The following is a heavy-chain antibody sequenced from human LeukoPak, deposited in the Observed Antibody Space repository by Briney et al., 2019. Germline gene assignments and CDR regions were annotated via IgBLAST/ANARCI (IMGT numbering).Heavy chain of an antibody. V-gene: IGHV1-18*01. J-gene: IGHJ5*02. Sequence: ASVKVSCKASGYTFTSYGISWVRQAPGQGLEWMGWISAYNGNTNYAQKLQGRVTMTTDTSTSTAYMELRSLRSDDTAVYYCARGEDYYGSGSYYGVDPWGQGTLATVSS. CDR1: GYTFTSYG. CDR2: ISAYNGNT. CDR3: ARGEDYYGSGSYYGVDP. D-gene: IGHD3-10*01.